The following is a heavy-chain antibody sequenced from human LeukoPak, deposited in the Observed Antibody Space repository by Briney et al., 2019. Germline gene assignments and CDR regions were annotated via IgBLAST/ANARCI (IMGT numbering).Heavy chain of an antibody. D-gene: IGHD3-10*01. CDR2: ISSSGGDT. J-gene: IGHJ3*02. Sequence: GGSLRLSCAASGFTFSSYAMSWVRQAPGKGLEWVSAISSSGGDTSYADSVKGRFTIPRDNSKNTLYLQMSSLRAEDTAVYYCAKLYSGRTFDIWGQGTMVTVSS. CDR3: AKLYSGRTFDI. CDR1: GFTFSSYA. V-gene: IGHV3-23*01.